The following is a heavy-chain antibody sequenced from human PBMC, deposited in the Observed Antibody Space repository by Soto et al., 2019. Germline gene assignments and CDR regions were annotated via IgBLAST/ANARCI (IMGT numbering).Heavy chain of an antibody. CDR1: GYSFTSYW. CDR2: IYPGDSDT. V-gene: IGHV5-51*01. CDR3: ARTVGATVYYYGMDV. D-gene: IGHD1-26*01. J-gene: IGHJ6*02. Sequence: GESLKISCKGSGYSFTSYWIGWVRQMPGKGLEWMGIIYPGDSDTRYSPSFQGQVTISADKSISTAYLQWSSLKASDTDKYYCARTVGATVYYYGMDVWGQGTTVTVSS.